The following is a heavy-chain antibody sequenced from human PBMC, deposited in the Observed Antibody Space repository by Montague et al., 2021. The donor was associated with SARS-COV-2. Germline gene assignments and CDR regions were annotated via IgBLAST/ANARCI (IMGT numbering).Heavy chain of an antibody. J-gene: IGHJ4*02. D-gene: IGHD3-22*01. V-gene: IGHV4-59*08. CDR3: VRHSGYYDRSGYYDY. CDR1: GDSVSRSY. CDR2: ISYIGST. Sequence: SETLSLICTVSGDSVSRSYWSWIRQTPGKGLEWLAYISYIGSTNHNPSLKSRVTISVDTPKNQFPLKLSAVTAADTGVYYCVRHSGYYDRSGYYDYWGRGTLVTVSS.